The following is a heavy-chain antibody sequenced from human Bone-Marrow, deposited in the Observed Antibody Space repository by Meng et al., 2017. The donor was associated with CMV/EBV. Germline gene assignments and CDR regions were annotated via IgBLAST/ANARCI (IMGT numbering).Heavy chain of an antibody. Sequence: LSLTCAASGFSFSSYGMHWVRRAPGKGLEWLSFIRFDGSHKFYSDSVKGRFTISRDNAKNTLYLQMNSLRAEDTAVYYCARVREQWQDNWFDPWGQGTLVTVSS. CDR2: IRFDGSHK. J-gene: IGHJ5*02. V-gene: IGHV3-30*02. CDR3: ARVREQWQDNWFDP. D-gene: IGHD6-19*01. CDR1: GFSFSSYG.